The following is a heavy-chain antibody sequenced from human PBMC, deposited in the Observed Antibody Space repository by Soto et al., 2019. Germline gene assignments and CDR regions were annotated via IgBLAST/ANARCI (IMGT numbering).Heavy chain of an antibody. CDR2: IYYSGST. J-gene: IGHJ4*02. D-gene: IGHD3-10*01. Sequence: QVQLQESGPGLVKPSQTLSLTCTVSGGSISSGGYYWIWIRQHPGKGLEWIGYIYYSGSTSYNPSLESRVTVSVDTSKNQFSLKLSSVTAADTAVYYCAIRNGSGSYYVDYWGQGTLVTVSS. V-gene: IGHV4-31*03. CDR1: GGSISSGGYY. CDR3: AIRNGSGSYYVDY.